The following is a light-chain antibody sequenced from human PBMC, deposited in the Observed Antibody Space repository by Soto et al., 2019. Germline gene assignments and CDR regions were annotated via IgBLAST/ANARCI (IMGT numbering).Light chain of an antibody. CDR3: QYYGSSVT. Sequence: EIVVTQSPGTLSLSPGEGATLSCRASQSISSDHLAWYQQKPGQAPRLLIYGASSRATGGIADRFSGSGSGTDFTLTISRLEPEDFAVYYCQYYGSSVTFGGGTKVDIK. V-gene: IGKV3-20*01. CDR2: GAS. CDR1: QSISSDH. J-gene: IGKJ4*01.